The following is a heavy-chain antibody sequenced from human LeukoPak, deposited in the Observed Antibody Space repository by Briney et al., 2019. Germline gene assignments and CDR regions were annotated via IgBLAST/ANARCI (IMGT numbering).Heavy chain of an antibody. CDR2: IWYDGSNK. CDR1: GFTFSSYG. D-gene: IGHD6-13*01. V-gene: IGHV3-33*01. CDR3: AGSYSSSWYLSDAFDI. Sequence: GRSLRLSCAASGFTFSSYGMHWVRQAPGKGLEWVAVIWYDGSNKYYADSVKGRFTISRDNSKNTLYLQMNSLRAEDTAVYYCAGSYSSSWYLSDAFDIWGQGTMVTVSS. J-gene: IGHJ3*02.